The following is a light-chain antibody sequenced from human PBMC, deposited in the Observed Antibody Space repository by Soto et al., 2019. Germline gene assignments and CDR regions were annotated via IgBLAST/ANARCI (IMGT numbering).Light chain of an antibody. V-gene: IGKV1-27*01. CDR2: AAS. J-gene: IGKJ3*01. CDR1: QGISNY. Sequence: DIQMTQSPSSLSASVGDRVTITCRASQGISNYLAWYQQKPGKVPKLLIYAASTLQSGVPSRFSGSGSGTDSTLTISSLQPEDVATYYCQKYNSEGTFGPGTKVDIK. CDR3: QKYNSEGT.